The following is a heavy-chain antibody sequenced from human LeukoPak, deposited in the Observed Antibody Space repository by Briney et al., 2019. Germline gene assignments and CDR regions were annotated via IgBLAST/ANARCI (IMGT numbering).Heavy chain of an antibody. CDR3: ARVLSSSWYYFDY. Sequence: GGSLRLSCAASGFTFSSYAMSWVRQAPGKGLEWVSAISGSGGSTYYADSVKGRFTISRDNAKNSLYLQMNSLRAEDTAVYYCARVLSSSWYYFDYWGQGTLVTVSS. CDR1: GFTFSSYA. D-gene: IGHD6-13*01. CDR2: ISGSGGST. J-gene: IGHJ4*02. V-gene: IGHV3-23*01.